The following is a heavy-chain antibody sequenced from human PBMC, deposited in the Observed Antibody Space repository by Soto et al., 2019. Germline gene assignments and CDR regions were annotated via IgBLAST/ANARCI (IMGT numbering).Heavy chain of an antibody. V-gene: IGHV3-23*01. J-gene: IGHJ4*02. CDR3: AKAGSITMIVVVITVMDY. CDR1: GFTFSSYA. CDR2: ISGSGGST. Sequence: GGSLRLSCAASGFTFSSYAMSWVRQAPGKGLEWVSAISGSGGSTYYADSVKGRFTISRDNSKNTLYLQMNSLRAEDTAVYYCAKAGSITMIVVVITVMDYWGQGTLVTVSS. D-gene: IGHD3-22*01.